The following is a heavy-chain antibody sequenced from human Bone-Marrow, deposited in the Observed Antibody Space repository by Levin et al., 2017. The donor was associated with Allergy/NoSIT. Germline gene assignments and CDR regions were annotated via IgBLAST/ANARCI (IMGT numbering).Heavy chain of an antibody. Sequence: RASVKVSCKASGYTFTSYYMHWVRQAPGQGLEWMGIINPSGGSTSYAQKFQGRVTMTRDTSTSTVYMELSSLRSEDTAVYYCAVTGTASVLRYFDWLCLDYWGQGTLVTVSS. CDR2: INPSGGST. CDR3: AVTGTASVLRYFDWLCLDY. CDR1: GYTFTSYY. J-gene: IGHJ4*02. D-gene: IGHD3-9*01. V-gene: IGHV1-46*01.